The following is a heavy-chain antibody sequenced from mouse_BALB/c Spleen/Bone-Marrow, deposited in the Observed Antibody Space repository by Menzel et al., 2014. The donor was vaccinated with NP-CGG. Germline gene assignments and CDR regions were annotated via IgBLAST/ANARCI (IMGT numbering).Heavy chain of an antibody. CDR2: INPDSSTI. CDR3: ARLYRYGWFAY. Sequence: EVMLVESGGGLVQPGGSLKLSCAASGFDFSRYWMSWVRQAPGKGLEWIGEINPDSSTIYYTPSLKDKFIISRDNAKNTLYLQMSKVRSEDTALYYCARLYRYGWFAYWGQGTLVTVSA. V-gene: IGHV4-1*02. J-gene: IGHJ3*01. D-gene: IGHD2-14*01. CDR1: GFDFSRYW.